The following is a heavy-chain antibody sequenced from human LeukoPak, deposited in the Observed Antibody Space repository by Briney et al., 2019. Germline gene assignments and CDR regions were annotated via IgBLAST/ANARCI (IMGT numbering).Heavy chain of an antibody. Sequence: GGSLRLSCAASGFTFSSYTMNWVRQPPGKGLEWISNIGTSSTTIYYADSVKGRFTISRDNAKNSLSLQMNSLRADDTAVYYCARFAAGGSYYYYMDVWGKGTTVTVSS. CDR3: ARFAAGGSYYYYMDV. CDR2: IGTSSTTI. V-gene: IGHV3-48*01. J-gene: IGHJ6*03. D-gene: IGHD6-25*01. CDR1: GFTFSSYT.